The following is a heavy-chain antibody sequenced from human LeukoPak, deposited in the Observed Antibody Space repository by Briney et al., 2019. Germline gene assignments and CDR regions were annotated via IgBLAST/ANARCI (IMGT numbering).Heavy chain of an antibody. CDR1: GFTLSSCW. J-gene: IGHJ4*02. D-gene: IGHD3-3*01. V-gene: IGHV3-74*03. Sequence: GGSLRLSCAASGFTLSSCWMDWVRHVPGQGLKWVSRVNSDGSSTTYADSVKGRFTISRDNARNTLYLQMNSLRAEDTAVYYCARDRFKLRFFDLWGQGTLVTVSS. CDR2: VNSDGSST. CDR3: ARDRFKLRFFDL.